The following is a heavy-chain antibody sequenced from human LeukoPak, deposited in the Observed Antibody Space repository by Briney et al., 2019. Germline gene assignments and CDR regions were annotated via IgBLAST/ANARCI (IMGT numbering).Heavy chain of an antibody. V-gene: IGHV3-64D*09. Sequence: GGSLRLSCSASGFTFSSYAMHWVRQAPGKGLEYVSAISSNGGRTYYTDSVKGRFTISRDNAKNTLYLQMSSLRAEDTAVYYCVKSSEHFSDSRSDYWGQGTLVTVSS. D-gene: IGHD3-22*01. CDR1: GFTFSSYA. CDR2: ISSNGGRT. CDR3: VKSSEHFSDSRSDY. J-gene: IGHJ4*02.